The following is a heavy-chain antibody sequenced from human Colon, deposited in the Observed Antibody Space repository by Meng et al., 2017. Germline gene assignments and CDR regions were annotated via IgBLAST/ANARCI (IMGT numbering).Heavy chain of an antibody. CDR3: ARGLTGYFAHTDY. Sequence: QGQLQESVPGLVKPSETLSLTCTVSGASISSFFWGWIRQPPGRGLEWIGYIYNSGSTNYNPSLKSRVTISVDTSKNQFSLKLSSVTAADTAIYYCARGLTGYFAHTDYWGQGTLVTVSS. V-gene: IGHV4-59*01. J-gene: IGHJ4*02. CDR1: GASISSFF. CDR2: IYNSGST. D-gene: IGHD3-9*01.